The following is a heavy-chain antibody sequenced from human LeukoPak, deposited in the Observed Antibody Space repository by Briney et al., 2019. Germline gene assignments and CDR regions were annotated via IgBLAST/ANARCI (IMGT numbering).Heavy chain of an antibody. CDR2: ISSSSSYI. CDR3: AKGSKEVLFTRDHHMDV. D-gene: IGHD3-3*01. V-gene: IGHV3-21*01. CDR1: GFTFSSYS. J-gene: IGHJ6*03. Sequence: PGGSLRLSCAASGFTFSSYSMNWVRQAPGKGLEWVSSISSSSSYIYYADSVKGRFTISRDNAKNSLYLQMNSLRAEDTAVYYCAKGSKEVLFTRDHHMDVWGNGTTVTMSS.